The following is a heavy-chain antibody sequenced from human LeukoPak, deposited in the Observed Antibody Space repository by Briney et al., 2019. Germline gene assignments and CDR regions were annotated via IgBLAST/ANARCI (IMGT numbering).Heavy chain of an antibody. CDR1: GGSISSTTYY. CDR3: ARDDYGDHGFDY. D-gene: IGHD4-17*01. CDR2: IYYSGSA. V-gene: IGHV4-39*07. J-gene: IGHJ4*02. Sequence: SETLSLTCSVSGGSISSTTYYWGRIRQPPGKGLEWIGNIYYSGSAYYNPSLESRVTISVDTSKNQFSLKLNSVTAADTAVYYCARDDYGDHGFDYWGQGSLVTVSS.